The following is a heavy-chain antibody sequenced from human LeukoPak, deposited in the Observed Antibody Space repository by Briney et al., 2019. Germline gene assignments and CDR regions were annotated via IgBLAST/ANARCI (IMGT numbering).Heavy chain of an antibody. Sequence: GESLKISCKGSRYSFTSYWISWVRQMPGKGLEWMEKIDPSDSYTNYSPSFQGHVTISADKSISTAYLQWSSLKASDTAMYYCARFPIVVVPAANRQYYDSSGYVNFDYWGQGTLVTVSS. J-gene: IGHJ4*02. CDR3: ARFPIVVVPAANRQYYDSSGYVNFDY. D-gene: IGHD2-2*01. CDR2: IDPSDSYT. V-gene: IGHV5-10-1*01. CDR1: RYSFTSYW.